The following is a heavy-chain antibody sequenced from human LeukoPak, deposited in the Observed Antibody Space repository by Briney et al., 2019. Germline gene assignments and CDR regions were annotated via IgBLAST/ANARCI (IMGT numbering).Heavy chain of an antibody. CDR2: INPNSGGT. V-gene: IGHV1-2*02. CDR3: ARGPYGSGSRVVDY. J-gene: IGHJ4*02. CDR1: GYTFTGFY. D-gene: IGHD3-10*01. Sequence: ASVKVSCKASGYTFTGFYMHWVRQAPGQGLEWMGWINPNSGGTNYAQKFQGRVTMTRDTSISTAYMELSRLRSDDTAVYHCARGPYGSGSRVVDYWGQGTLVTVSS.